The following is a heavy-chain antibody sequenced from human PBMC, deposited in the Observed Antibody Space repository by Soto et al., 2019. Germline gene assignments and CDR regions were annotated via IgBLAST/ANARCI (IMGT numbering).Heavy chain of an antibody. J-gene: IGHJ5*02. CDR1: AGTFSSYG. CDR2: TIPIFATT. D-gene: IGHD3-22*01. CDR3: ARTLFYFDISSHCPFDP. Sequence: RLVQSGPEVKKPGSSVKVSCKISAGTFSSYGINWVRQVPGQGLEWMGATIPIFATTNYAQKFQDRVTNTADESTGTSYLELRSLMSDDSAMYYCARTLFYFDISSHCPFDPWGQGTLVTVSA. V-gene: IGHV1-69*01.